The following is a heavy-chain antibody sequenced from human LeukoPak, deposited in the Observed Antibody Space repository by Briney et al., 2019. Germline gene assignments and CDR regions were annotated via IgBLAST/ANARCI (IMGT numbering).Heavy chain of an antibody. D-gene: IGHD5-12*01. CDR3: AKGGEYSGYGEGIDI. CDR1: GFTFSSYT. V-gene: IGHV3-21*01. J-gene: IGHJ3*02. Sequence: GGSLRLSCTASGFTFSSYTMNWVRQAPGKGLEWVSSISSTSTYIHDADSVKGRFTVFRDNANKSLYLQMNSLRAEDTAVYYCAKGGEYSGYGEGIDIWGQGTMVTVSS. CDR2: ISSTSTYI.